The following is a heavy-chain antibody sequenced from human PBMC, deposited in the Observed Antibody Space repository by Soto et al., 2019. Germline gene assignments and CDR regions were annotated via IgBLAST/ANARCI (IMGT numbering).Heavy chain of an antibody. J-gene: IGHJ6*02. CDR3: ARDYCSSTSCYSHYYGMDV. V-gene: IGHV1-3*01. Sequence: ASVKVSCKASGYTFTSYAMHWVRQAPGQRLEWMGWINAGNGNTKYSQKFQGRVTITRDTSASTAYMELSSLRPEDTAVYYCARDYCSSTSCYSHYYGMDVWGQGTTVTVSS. D-gene: IGHD2-2*01. CDR2: INAGNGNT. CDR1: GYTFTSYA.